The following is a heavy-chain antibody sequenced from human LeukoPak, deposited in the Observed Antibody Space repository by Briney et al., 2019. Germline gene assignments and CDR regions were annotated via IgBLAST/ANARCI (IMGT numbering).Heavy chain of an antibody. V-gene: IGHV3-23*01. J-gene: IGHJ4*02. CDR3: AKSPGDFWSGYSSRNFDD. CDR2: ISGSGGTT. D-gene: IGHD3-3*01. Sequence: GGSLRLSCAASGFTFSSLAMHWVRQAPGKGLEWVSVISGSGGTTYYADPVKGRFTISRDNSKSTLYLQMDSLRAEDTAVYYCAKSPGDFWSGYSSRNFDDWGQGTLVTVSS. CDR1: GFTFSSLA.